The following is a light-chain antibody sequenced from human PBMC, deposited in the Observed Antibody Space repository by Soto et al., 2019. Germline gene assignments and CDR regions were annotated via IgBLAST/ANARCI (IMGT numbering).Light chain of an antibody. Sequence: EIVLTQSPATLSVSPGEGATLSCRASQSLSSNLAWYRQKPGQAPTLLIYGASTRATGIPARFSGSGSGTEFTLTISILQSEDYAVYYCQEYKDWPPFTFGPGTKVDI. CDR1: QSLSSN. CDR2: GAS. V-gene: IGKV3-15*01. J-gene: IGKJ3*01. CDR3: QEYKDWPPFT.